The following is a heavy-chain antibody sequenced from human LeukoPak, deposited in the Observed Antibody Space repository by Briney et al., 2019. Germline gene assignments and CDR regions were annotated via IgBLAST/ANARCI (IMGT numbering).Heavy chain of an antibody. CDR2: INTDGSTT. CDR3: ARDTSRTMDV. Sequence: GGSLRLSCAASGFTFSGYWMHWVRQAPGKGLVWVSIINTDGSTTRYADSVKGRFTISRDNAKNTLYLQINSPRVEDTAVYFCARDTSRTMDVWGQGTAVTV. D-gene: IGHD2/OR15-2a*01. V-gene: IGHV3-74*01. CDR1: GFTFSGYW. J-gene: IGHJ6*02.